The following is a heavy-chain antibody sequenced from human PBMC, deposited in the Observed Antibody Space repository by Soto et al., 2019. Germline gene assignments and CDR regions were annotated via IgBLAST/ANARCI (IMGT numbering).Heavy chain of an antibody. Sequence: SETLSLTCTVSGGSISSGDYYWSWIRQPPGKGLEWIGYIYYSGSTYYNPSLKSRVTISVDTSKNQFSLKLSSVTAADTAVYYCASPNAGYCSGGSCYALDYWGQGTLVTVSS. V-gene: IGHV4-30-4*01. CDR1: GGSISSGDYY. CDR3: ASPNAGYCSGGSCYALDY. CDR2: IYYSGST. D-gene: IGHD2-15*01. J-gene: IGHJ4*02.